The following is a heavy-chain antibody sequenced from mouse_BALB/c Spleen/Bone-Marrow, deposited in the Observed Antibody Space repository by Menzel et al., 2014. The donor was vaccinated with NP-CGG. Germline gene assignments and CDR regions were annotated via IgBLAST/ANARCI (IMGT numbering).Heavy chain of an antibody. J-gene: IGHJ4*01. Sequence: VQLQQSGPGLVKPSQSLSLTCSVTGYSITSGYYWNWIRQFPGNKLEWMGYISYDGSNNYNPSPKNRISITRDTSKNQFFLKLNSVTTEDTATYYCARDLLWSYWGQGTSVTVSS. CDR1: GYSITSGYY. CDR3: ARDLLWSY. D-gene: IGHD2-1*01. V-gene: IGHV3-6*02. CDR2: ISYDGSN.